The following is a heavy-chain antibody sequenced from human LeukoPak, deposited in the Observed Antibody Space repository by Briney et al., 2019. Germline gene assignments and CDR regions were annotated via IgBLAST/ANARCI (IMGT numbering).Heavy chain of an antibody. D-gene: IGHD1-1*01. CDR1: GGSISSSSYY. CDR3: ARGAVHYYYGMDV. Sequence: SETLSLTCTVSGGSISSSSYYWGWIRQPPGKGLEWIGSIYYSGSTYYNPSLKSRVTISVDTSKNQFSLKLSSVTAADTAVYYCARGAVHYYYGMDVWGQGTTVTVSS. CDR2: IYYSGST. V-gene: IGHV4-39*01. J-gene: IGHJ6*02.